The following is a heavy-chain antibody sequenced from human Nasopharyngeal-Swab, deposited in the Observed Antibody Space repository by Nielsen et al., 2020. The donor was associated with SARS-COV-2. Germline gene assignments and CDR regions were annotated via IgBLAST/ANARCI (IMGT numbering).Heavy chain of an antibody. V-gene: IGHV3-53*01. CDR3: ARGVRGSGTYWGMDI. CDR1: GLTVTTSC. CDR2: ISSDGSA. J-gene: IGHJ6*02. Sequence: GESLKISCAASGLTVTTSCMNWVRRIPGTGLEWVSFISSDGSASYADSVQGRFTISRQNSRNTLYLQMNSLRAEDTAVYYCARGVRGSGTYWGMDIWGQGTTVTVSS. D-gene: IGHD3-10*01.